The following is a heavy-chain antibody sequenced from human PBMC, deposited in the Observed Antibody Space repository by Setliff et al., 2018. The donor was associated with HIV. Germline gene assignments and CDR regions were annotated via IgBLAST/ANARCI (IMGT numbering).Heavy chain of an antibody. J-gene: IGHJ4*02. CDR3: ATSPAAVTPRYFDF. D-gene: IGHD4-17*01. CDR2: IWYDGSNE. CDR1: GFTFSSYA. V-gene: IGHV3-33*08. Sequence: HPGGSLRLSCAASGFTFSSYAMHWVRQAPGKGLEWVAVIWYDGSNENYAGSVKGRFTISRDNSKNTLYLQLTSLRAEDTAVYYCATSPAAVTPRYFDFWGQGTLVTVSS.